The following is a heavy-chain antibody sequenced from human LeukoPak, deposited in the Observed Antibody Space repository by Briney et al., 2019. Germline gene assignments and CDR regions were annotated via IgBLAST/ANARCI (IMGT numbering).Heavy chain of an antibody. CDR1: GGSFSGYY. D-gene: IGHD5-12*01. V-gene: IGHV4-34*01. J-gene: IGHJ6*03. Sequence: SETLSLTCAVYGGSFSGYYWSWIRQPPGKGLEWIGEINHSGSTNYNPSLKSRVTISVDTSKNQFSLKLSSVTAADTAVYYCARGAPQWLRFGYYHYYMDVWGKGTTVTVSS. CDR2: INHSGST. CDR3: ARGAPQWLRFGYYHYYMDV.